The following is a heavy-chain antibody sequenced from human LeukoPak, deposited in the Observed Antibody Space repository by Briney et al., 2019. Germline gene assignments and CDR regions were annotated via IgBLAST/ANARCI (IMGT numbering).Heavy chain of an antibody. CDR1: GFTVSNYW. J-gene: IGHJ4*02. V-gene: IGHV3-74*01. CDR3: ARSDFGYDY. CDR2: INSDGSTT. D-gene: IGHD3-10*01. Sequence: HPGESLTLSCAASGFTVSNYWMHWVRQAPGKGLVWVSRINSDGSTTTYADSVKGRFTISRDNAQNTLYLQINSLRDEDTAVYYCARSDFGYDYWGQGTLVTVSS.